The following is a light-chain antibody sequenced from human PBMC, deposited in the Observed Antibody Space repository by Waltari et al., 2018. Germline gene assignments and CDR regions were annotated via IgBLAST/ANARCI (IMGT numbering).Light chain of an antibody. CDR2: GKN. V-gene: IGLV3-19*01. CDR3: NSRDSSXNX. J-gene: IGLJ2*01. Sequence: SSELTQDPAVSVALGQTVRITCQGDSLRXYXXXWYQQKPGQATVLVIYGKNNRPSGIPDRFSGSSSGNPASLPITGAQXXDEADYYCNSRDSSXNXXVGGTKLTVL. CDR1: SLRXYX.